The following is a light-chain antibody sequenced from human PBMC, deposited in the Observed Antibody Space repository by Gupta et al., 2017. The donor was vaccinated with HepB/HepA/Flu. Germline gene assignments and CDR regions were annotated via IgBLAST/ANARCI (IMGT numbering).Light chain of an antibody. CDR2: EAS. Sequence: EIVLTQSPGTLSLSPGERGTLSCRASQSVSSHLAWYQQKPGQAPRLLIYEASNRATGIPARFSGSGFGTEFTLTISSVEPEDFADYYCQQRLNWPLTFGGGTKVEI. CDR3: QQRLNWPLT. V-gene: IGKV3-11*01. J-gene: IGKJ4*01. CDR1: QSVSSH.